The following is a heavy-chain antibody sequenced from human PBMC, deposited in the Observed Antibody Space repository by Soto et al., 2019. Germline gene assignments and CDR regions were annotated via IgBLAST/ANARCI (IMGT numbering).Heavy chain of an antibody. J-gene: IGHJ3*02. Sequence: EVQLLESGGGLVQPGGSLRLSCAASGFTFSSYAMSWVRQAPGKGLEWVSAISGSGGSTYYADSVKGRFTISRDNSKNPLYLQMNSLRAEDTAVYYCAKDPGGLLWFGELLDAFDIWGQGTMVTVSS. V-gene: IGHV3-23*01. CDR1: GFTFSSYA. CDR3: AKDPGGLLWFGELLDAFDI. D-gene: IGHD3-10*01. CDR2: ISGSGGST.